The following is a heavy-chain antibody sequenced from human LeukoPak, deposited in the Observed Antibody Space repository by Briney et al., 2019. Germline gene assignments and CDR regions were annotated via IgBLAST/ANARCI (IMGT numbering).Heavy chain of an antibody. V-gene: IGHV4-39*01. CDR3: ARTVRALVYDPSLFDY. D-gene: IGHD6-13*01. Sequence: SETLSLTCTVSGGSITSSNYYWGWIRQPPGKGLEWIGSIYYSGSTYYNPSLKGRVTISVDTSKNQFSLKLSSVTAADTAVYYCARTVRALVYDPSLFDYWGQGTLVTVSS. J-gene: IGHJ4*02. CDR2: IYYSGST. CDR1: GGSITSSNYY.